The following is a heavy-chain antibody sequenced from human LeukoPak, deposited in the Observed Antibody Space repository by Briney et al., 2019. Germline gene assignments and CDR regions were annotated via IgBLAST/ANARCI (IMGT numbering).Heavy chain of an antibody. D-gene: IGHD3-10*01. CDR3: AREGRRGSMAN. J-gene: IGHJ4*02. V-gene: IGHV4-34*01. CDR1: GGSFSGYY. CDR2: INHSGST. Sequence: SETLSLTCAVYGGSFSGYYWSWIRQPPGKGLEWIGEINHSGSTSYKSSLKSRVTISVDTSKNQFSLKLSSVTAADTAVYYCAREGRRGSMANWGQGTLVTVSS.